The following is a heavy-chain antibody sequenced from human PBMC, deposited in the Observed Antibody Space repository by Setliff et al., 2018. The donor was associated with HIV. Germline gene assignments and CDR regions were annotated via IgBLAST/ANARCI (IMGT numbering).Heavy chain of an antibody. CDR3: ARGQTSVTLQFDH. Sequence: GGSLRLSCAVSGFTFSSHWMVWVRQAPGKGLGWVANINQDGSEKNYVDSVKGRFTISRDNARNSLYLQMNSLKADDTAVYYCARGQTSVTLQFDHWGQGTLVTVSS. D-gene: IGHD4-17*01. CDR1: GFTFSSHW. CDR2: INQDGSEK. J-gene: IGHJ4*02. V-gene: IGHV3-7*01.